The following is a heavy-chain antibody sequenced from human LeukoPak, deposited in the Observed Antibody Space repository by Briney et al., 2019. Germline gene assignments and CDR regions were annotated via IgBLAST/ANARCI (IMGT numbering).Heavy chain of an antibody. V-gene: IGHV3-21*01. CDR3: ARDGEPYYYDSSGYCPY. D-gene: IGHD3-22*01. CDR2: ISSSSSYI. CDR1: GFTFSSYS. Sequence: KPGGSLRRSCAASGFTFSSYSMNWVRQAPGKGLEWVSSISSSSSYIYYADSVKGRFTISRDNAKNSLYLQMNSLRAEDTAVYYCARDGEPYYYDSSGYCPYWGQGTLVTVSS. J-gene: IGHJ4*02.